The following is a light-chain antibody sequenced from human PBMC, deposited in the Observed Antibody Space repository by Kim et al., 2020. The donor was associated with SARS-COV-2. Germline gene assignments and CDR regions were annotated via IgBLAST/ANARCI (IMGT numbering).Light chain of an antibody. CDR2: NGF. Sequence: SLTPGERATLACKASQSMATDLAWYQQKPGQAPRLLIYNGFARATGIPARISGSGAGTEFTLTISSLQAEDFAVYYCKQYNDWPLTFGGGAKVEI. CDR1: QSMATD. CDR3: KQYNDWPLT. V-gene: IGKV3D-15*01. J-gene: IGKJ4*01.